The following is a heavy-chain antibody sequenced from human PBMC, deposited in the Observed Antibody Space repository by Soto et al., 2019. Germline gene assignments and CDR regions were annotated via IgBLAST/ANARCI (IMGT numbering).Heavy chain of an antibody. V-gene: IGHV4-31*03. CDR3: ARVRYCSGGSCYPRFDP. Sequence: QVQMQESGPGLVKPSQTLSLTCTVSGGSISSGGYYWSWIRQHPGKGLEWIGYIYYSGSTYYNPSLKSRVTISVDTSKNQFSLKLSSVTAADTAVYYCARVRYCSGGSCYPRFDPWGQGTLVTVSS. CDR1: GGSISSGGYY. J-gene: IGHJ5*02. D-gene: IGHD2-15*01. CDR2: IYYSGST.